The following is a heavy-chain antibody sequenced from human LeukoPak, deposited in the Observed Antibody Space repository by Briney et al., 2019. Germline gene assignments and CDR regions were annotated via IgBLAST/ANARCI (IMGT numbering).Heavy chain of an antibody. CDR2: INPSSGDT. J-gene: IGHJ6*03. D-gene: IGHD6-13*01. CDR1: GYTLTAYY. CDR3: ATVGIAAAGPYYSYYYMDV. V-gene: IGHV1-2*02. Sequence: ASAKVSCKASGYTLTAYYMHWLRQAPGQGLEWMGWINPSSGDTNFAQKFQGGVTMTRDTSISTAYMELTWLTSDDTAVYYCATVGIAAAGPYYSYYYMDVWGKGTTVTVSS.